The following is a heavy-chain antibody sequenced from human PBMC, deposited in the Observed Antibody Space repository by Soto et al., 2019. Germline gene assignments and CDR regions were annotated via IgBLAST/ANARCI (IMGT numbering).Heavy chain of an antibody. D-gene: IGHD3-16*01. Sequence: PGGSLRLSCAASGFTFSRYWMSWVRQAPGKGLEWVANIKEDGSEKNGVDSVKGRFTISRDNAKNSLYLQMNSLRVGDTAVYYCAKGGHIDYCGQGTLVTVSS. J-gene: IGHJ4*02. CDR3: AKGGHIDY. CDR1: GFTFSRYW. V-gene: IGHV3-7*03. CDR2: IKEDGSEK.